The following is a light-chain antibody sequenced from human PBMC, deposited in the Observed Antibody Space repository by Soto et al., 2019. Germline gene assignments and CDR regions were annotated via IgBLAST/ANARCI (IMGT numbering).Light chain of an antibody. CDR1: HSVTSSS. Sequence: EIVLPQSPGTLSLSPGERATLSCRASHSVTSSSLAWYQQKPGQAPRLLIYDASSRATGIPDRFSGSGSATDFTLTISRLEPEDFAVYYCQHYGSSPLTFGGGTEVDIK. V-gene: IGKV3-20*01. CDR2: DAS. CDR3: QHYGSSPLT. J-gene: IGKJ4*01.